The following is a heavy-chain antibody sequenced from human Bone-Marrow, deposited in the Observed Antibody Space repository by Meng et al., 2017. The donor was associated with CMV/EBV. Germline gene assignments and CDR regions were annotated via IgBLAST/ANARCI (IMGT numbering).Heavy chain of an antibody. J-gene: IGHJ6*02. CDR2: INSDGSST. CDR3: ARNEYSSPYGMDV. D-gene: IGHD6-6*01. CDR1: GFTFSSYW. Sequence: GGSLRLSCAASGFTFSSYWMHWVRQAPGKGLVWVSRINSDGSSTSYADSVKSRFTISRDNAKNTLYLQMNSLRAEDTAVYYCARNEYSSPYGMDVWGQGTTVTVSS. V-gene: IGHV3-74*01.